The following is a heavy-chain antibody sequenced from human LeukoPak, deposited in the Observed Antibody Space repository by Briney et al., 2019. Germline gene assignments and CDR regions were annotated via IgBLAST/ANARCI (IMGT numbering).Heavy chain of an antibody. J-gene: IGHJ3*02. CDR3: AKDRGAYYGDYVFDI. V-gene: IGHV3-30*18. CDR1: GFTFSSYG. CDR2: ISYDGSNK. Sequence: GGSLRLSCAASGFTFSSYGMHWVRQAPGKGLEWVAVISYDGSNKYYADSVKGRFTISRDNSKNTLYLQMNSLRAEDTAVYYCAKDRGAYYGDYVFDIWGQGTMVTVSS. D-gene: IGHD4-17*01.